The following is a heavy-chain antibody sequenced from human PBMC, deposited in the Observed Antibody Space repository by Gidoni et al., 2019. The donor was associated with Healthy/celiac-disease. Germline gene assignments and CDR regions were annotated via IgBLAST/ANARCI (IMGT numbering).Heavy chain of an antibody. D-gene: IGHD3-16*02. CDR3: ARVAPEITFGGVIVMLGPDY. Sequence: QVQLVQSGAEVKKPGASVKVSCKASGYTLTSHGLSWVRQAPGQGLEWMGWISAYHGNTNYAQKLQGRVTMTTDTSTSTAYMELRSLRSDDTAVYYCARVAPEITFGGVIVMLGPDYWGQGTLVTVSS. V-gene: IGHV1-18*01. CDR2: ISAYHGNT. J-gene: IGHJ4*02. CDR1: GYTLTSHG.